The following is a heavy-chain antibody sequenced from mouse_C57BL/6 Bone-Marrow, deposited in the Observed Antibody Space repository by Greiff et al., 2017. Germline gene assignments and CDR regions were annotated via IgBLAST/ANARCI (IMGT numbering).Heavy chain of an antibody. D-gene: IGHD1-1*01. CDR1: GYTFTEYT. CDR3: ARHEDLNYYGRFYAMDY. V-gene: IGHV1-62-2*01. CDR2: FYPGSGSI. Sequence: QVQLQQSGAELVKPGASVKLSCKASGYTFTEYTIHWVKQRSGQGLEWIGWFYPGSGSIKYNEKFKDKATMTADKSSSTVYMELSRLTSEDSAVYFCARHEDLNYYGRFYAMDYWGQGTSVTVSS. J-gene: IGHJ4*01.